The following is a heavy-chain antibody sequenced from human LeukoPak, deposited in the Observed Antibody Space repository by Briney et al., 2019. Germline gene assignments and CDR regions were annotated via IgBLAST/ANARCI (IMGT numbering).Heavy chain of an antibody. Sequence: PSETLSLTCTVSGVSISRDYWSWIRQPPGKGLEWIGYIDYAGRTNYNPSLKSRVTISVDTSKNQFSLKLSSVTAADTAVYYCARDRPGGSSLDYWGQGTLVTVSS. CDR1: GVSISRDY. CDR3: ARDRPGGSSLDY. CDR2: IDYAGRT. J-gene: IGHJ4*02. D-gene: IGHD6-13*01. V-gene: IGHV4-59*01.